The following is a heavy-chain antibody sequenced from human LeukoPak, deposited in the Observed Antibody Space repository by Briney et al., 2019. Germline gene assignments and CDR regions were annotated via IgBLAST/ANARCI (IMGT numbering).Heavy chain of an antibody. D-gene: IGHD5-18*01. CDR3: ARARGNTYGYFEY. Sequence: GVSLRLSCAASGLTLSGYWMHWVRQAPAKGLVWVSRINGDASSTSYADSVKGRFTISRDNAKSTLYLQMNSLRVEDTAVYYCARARGNTYGYFEYWGQGTLVTVSS. CDR2: INGDASST. V-gene: IGHV3-74*01. J-gene: IGHJ4*02. CDR1: GLTLSGYW.